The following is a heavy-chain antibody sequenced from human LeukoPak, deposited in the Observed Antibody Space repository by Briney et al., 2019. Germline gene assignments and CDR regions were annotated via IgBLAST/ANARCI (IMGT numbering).Heavy chain of an antibody. Sequence: SETLSLTCTVYGDSTNSGDYYWSLIRHPPGKGLEGIGYINYGWKAYYNPSLKSRVTISLDTSKNQFSLKLRSVTARDTAVYYRGGSQVGATTGYYFDYWGQGTLVTVSS. CDR3: GGSQVGATTGYYFDY. V-gene: IGHV4-30-4*01. CDR1: GDSTNSGDYY. D-gene: IGHD1-26*01. CDR2: INYGWKA. J-gene: IGHJ4*02.